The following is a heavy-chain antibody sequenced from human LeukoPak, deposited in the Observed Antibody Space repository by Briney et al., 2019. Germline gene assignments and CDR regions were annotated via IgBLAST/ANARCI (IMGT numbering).Heavy chain of an antibody. CDR2: IYYSGST. J-gene: IGHJ3*02. Sequence: PSETLSLTCTVSGGSISSYYWSWIRQPPGKGLEWIGYIYYSGSTNYNPSLKSRVTISVDTSKNQFSLKLSSVTAADTAVYYCARDAGYYDSSGYRAGPDDAFDIWGQGTMVTVSS. CDR3: ARDAGYYDSSGYRAGPDDAFDI. D-gene: IGHD3-22*01. CDR1: GGSISSYY. V-gene: IGHV4-59*12.